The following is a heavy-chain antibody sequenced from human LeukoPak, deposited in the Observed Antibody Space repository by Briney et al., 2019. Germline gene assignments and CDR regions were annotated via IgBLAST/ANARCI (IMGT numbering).Heavy chain of an antibody. CDR2: LYHSGTT. J-gene: IGHJ5*02. D-gene: IGHD3-10*01. V-gene: IGHV4-38-2*01. Sequence: PSETLSLTCAVSGYSISSGYYWGWIRQPPGKGLEWIGILYHSGTTYYNPSLKSRVTISVDTSKNQFSLKLTSVTAADTALYYCARGSNNYYGSGSYNNWFDPWGQGTLVTVSS. CDR1: GYSISSGYY. CDR3: ARGSNNYYGSGSYNNWFDP.